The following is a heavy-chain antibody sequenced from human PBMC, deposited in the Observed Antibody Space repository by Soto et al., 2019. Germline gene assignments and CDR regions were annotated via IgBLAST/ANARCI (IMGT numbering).Heavy chain of an antibody. D-gene: IGHD3-22*01. J-gene: IGHJ4*02. CDR3: ARGDASYNYDSSGSPVFDY. Sequence: QVQLVQSGAEVKKPGSSVKVSCKASGGTFSSYAISWVRQAPGQGLEWMGGIIPIFGTANYAQKFQGRVTITADESTSTAYMELSSLRSEDTAVYYCARGDASYNYDSSGSPVFDYWGQGTLVTVSS. V-gene: IGHV1-69*01. CDR2: IIPIFGTA. CDR1: GGTFSSYA.